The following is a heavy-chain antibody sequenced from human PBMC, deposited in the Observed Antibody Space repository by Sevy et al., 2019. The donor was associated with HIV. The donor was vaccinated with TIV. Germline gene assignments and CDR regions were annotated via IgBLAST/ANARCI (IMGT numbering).Heavy chain of an antibody. CDR1: GFTFGDYA. CDR2: IRSKAYGGTT. D-gene: IGHD1-20*01. CDR3: TRGEMNNSPYYYYGMDV. V-gene: IGHV3-49*04. J-gene: IGHJ6*02. Sequence: GGSLRLSCTASGFTFGDYAMSWVRQAPGKGLEWVGFIRSKAYGGTTEYAVSVKGRFTISRDDSKSIAYLQMNSLKTEDTAVYYCTRGEMNNSPYYYYGMDVWGQGTTVTVSS.